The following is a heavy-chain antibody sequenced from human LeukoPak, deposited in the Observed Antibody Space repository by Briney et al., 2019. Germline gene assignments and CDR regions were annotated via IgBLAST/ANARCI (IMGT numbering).Heavy chain of an antibody. CDR3: ARRAVTMVRGVRYYFDY. CDR2: IYYSGST. J-gene: IGHJ4*02. V-gene: IGHV4-38-2*02. CDR1: GYSISSGYY. Sequence: SETLSLTCTVSGYSISSGYYWGWIRQPPGKGLEWIGSIYYSGSTYYNPSLKSRVTISVDTSKNQFSLKLSSVTAADTAVYYCARRAVTMVRGVRYYFDYWGQGTLVTVSS. D-gene: IGHD3-10*01.